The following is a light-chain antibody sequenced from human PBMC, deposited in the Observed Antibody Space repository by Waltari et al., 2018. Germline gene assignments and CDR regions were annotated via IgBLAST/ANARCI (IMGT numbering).Light chain of an antibody. V-gene: IGLV3-1*01. CDR1: KLGDKY. J-gene: IGLJ2*01. Sequence: SYELTQPHPVSVSPGQTASITCSGDKLGDKYACWYQQKPGQSPVLVIYQDNNRPSGIPERFSGSNSGNTATLTSRGTQAMDEADYYCQAWDSSTAIFGGGTKLTVL. CDR2: QDN. CDR3: QAWDSSTAI.